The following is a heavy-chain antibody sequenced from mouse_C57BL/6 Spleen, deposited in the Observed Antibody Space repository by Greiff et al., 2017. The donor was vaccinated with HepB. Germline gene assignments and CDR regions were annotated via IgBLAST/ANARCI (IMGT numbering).Heavy chain of an antibody. D-gene: IGHD1-1*01. CDR3: ARWDYGSSPAWFAY. V-gene: IGHV1-52*01. CDR2: IDPSDSET. J-gene: IGHJ3*01. CDR1: GYTFTSYW. Sequence: QVHVKQPGAELVRPGSSVKLSCKASGYTFTSYWMHWVKQRPIQGLEWIGNIDPSDSETHYNQKFKDKATLTVDKSSSTAYMQLSSLTSEDSAVYYCARWDYGSSPAWFAYWGQGTLVTVSA.